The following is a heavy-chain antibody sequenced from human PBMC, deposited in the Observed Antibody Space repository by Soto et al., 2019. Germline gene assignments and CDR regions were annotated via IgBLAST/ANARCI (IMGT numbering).Heavy chain of an antibody. V-gene: IGHV3-23*01. CDR2: ISGSGGST. CDR1: GFTFSSYA. CDR3: AKGYRDIVVVVAATPVLY. J-gene: IGHJ4*02. D-gene: IGHD2-15*01. Sequence: EVQLLESGGGLVQPGGSLRLSCAGSGFTFSSYAMSWVRQAPGKGLEWVSTISGSGGSTYYADSVKGRFTISRDNSKNTLYLQMNGLRAEDTAVYYCAKGYRDIVVVVAATPVLYWGQGALVTVSS.